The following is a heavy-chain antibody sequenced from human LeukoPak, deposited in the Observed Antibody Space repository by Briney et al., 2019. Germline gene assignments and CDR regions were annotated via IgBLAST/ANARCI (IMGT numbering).Heavy chain of an antibody. CDR3: ASYREPEMATIGAFDP. CDR1: GYTFSGTGWY. J-gene: IGHJ5*02. Sequence: ASVKVSCKASGYTFSGTGWYLYWLRQAPGQGLECMGWIYPYTGATHYAQKFQGRVAMTRDTSISTAYMELSRLRPDDTAVYYCASYREPEMATIGAFDPWGQGTLVTVSS. CDR2: IYPYTGAT. V-gene: IGHV1-2*02. D-gene: IGHD5-24*01.